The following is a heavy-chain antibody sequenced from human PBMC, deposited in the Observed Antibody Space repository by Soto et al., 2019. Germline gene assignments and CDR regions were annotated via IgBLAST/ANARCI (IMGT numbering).Heavy chain of an antibody. CDR3: ARVDCSGGSCFTPSYFQH. D-gene: IGHD2-15*01. CDR1: GGSISSGGYY. CDR2: IYYSGST. V-gene: IGHV4-30-4*01. Sequence: SETLSLPCTVSGGSISSGGYYWSWIRQPPGKGLKWIGYIYYSGSTYYNTSLKSRVTISVDTSKNQFSLKLSSVTAADTAVYYCARVDCSGGSCFTPSYFQHWGQGTLVTVSS. J-gene: IGHJ1*01.